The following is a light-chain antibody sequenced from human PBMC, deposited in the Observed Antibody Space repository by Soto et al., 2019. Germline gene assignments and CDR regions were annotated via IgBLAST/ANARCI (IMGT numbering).Light chain of an antibody. J-gene: IGKJ5*01. CDR3: QQYHSYLIT. V-gene: IGKV1-9*01. CDR2: TAS. Sequence: DIQLTQSPSSLSASVGDRVTVTCRASQGISSYLAWFQQVPGKAPKLLIYTASTSQSGVPSRFIGSGSGTDFTLTISSLQPEDFATYYCQQYHSYLITFGQGTRLEI. CDR1: QGISSY.